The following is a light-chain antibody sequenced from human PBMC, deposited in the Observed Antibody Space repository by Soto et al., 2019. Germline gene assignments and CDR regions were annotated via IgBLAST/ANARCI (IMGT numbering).Light chain of an antibody. CDR1: QSVCSSY. Sequence: EIVLTQSPGTLSLSPGERATLSCRASQSVCSSYLVWYEQKPGQAPRLLMYGACNRATGIPDRFSGSGSGTDFTLTISRLEPEDFAVYYCQQHDNSPWMFGQGTKVDIK. J-gene: IGKJ1*01. V-gene: IGKV3-20*01. CDR3: QQHDNSPWM. CDR2: GAC.